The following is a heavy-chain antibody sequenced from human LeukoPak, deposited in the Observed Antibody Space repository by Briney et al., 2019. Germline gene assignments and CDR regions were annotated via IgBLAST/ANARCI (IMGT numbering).Heavy chain of an antibody. CDR3: AREEYYYGSGSYYTY. D-gene: IGHD3-10*01. CDR1: GGSISSYY. V-gene: IGHV4-4*07. CDR2: IYTSGST. J-gene: IGHJ4*02. Sequence: PSETLSLTCTVSGGSISSYYWSWIRQPAGEGLEWIGRIYTSGSTNYNPSLKSRVTMSVDTSKNQFSLKLSSVTAADTAVYYCAREEYYYGSGSYYTYWGQGTLVTVSS.